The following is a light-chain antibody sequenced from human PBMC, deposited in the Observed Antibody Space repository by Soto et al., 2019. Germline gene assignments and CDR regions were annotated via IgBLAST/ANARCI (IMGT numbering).Light chain of an antibody. CDR2: DVS. V-gene: IGLV2-14*01. Sequence: QSALTQPASVSGSPGQSITISCTGTSSDIGGYKYVSWYQQHPGKAPKLMIYDVSNRPSGVSNRFSGSKSGNTATLTISGLQGEDEAEYSCSSYTGVSPYVFLPGTKVTVL. CDR1: SSDIGGYKY. J-gene: IGLJ1*01. CDR3: SSYTGVSPYV.